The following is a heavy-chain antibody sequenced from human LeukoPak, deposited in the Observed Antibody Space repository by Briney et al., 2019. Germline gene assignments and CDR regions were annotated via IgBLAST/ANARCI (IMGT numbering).Heavy chain of an antibody. CDR3: ARGGQWLAPWAFDI. Sequence: SETLSLTCTVSGGSISSYYWSWIRQPPGKGLEWIGYIYYSGSTNYNPSLKSRVTISVDTSKNQFSLKLSSVTAADTAVYYCARGGQWLAPWAFDIWGQGTMVTVSS. CDR1: GGSISSYY. D-gene: IGHD6-19*01. J-gene: IGHJ3*02. CDR2: IYYSGST. V-gene: IGHV4-59*08.